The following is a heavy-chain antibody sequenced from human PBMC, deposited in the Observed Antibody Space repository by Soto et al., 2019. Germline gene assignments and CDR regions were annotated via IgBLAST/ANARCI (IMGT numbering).Heavy chain of an antibody. V-gene: IGHV3-30*18. CDR3: AKDLFRQQRANFDY. CDR1: GFTFSSYG. CDR2: ISYDGSNK. J-gene: IGHJ4*02. D-gene: IGHD6-13*01. Sequence: QVQLVESGGGVVQPGRSLRLSCAASGFTFSSYGMHWVRQAPGKGLEWVAVISYDGSNKYYADSVKGRFTISRDNSKNTLYLQMNSLRAENTAVYDCAKDLFRQQRANFDYWGQGTRVTVSS.